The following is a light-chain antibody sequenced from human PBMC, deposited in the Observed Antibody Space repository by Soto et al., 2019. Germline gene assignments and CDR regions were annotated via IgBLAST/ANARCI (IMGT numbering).Light chain of an antibody. CDR1: QSVTK. J-gene: IGKJ1*01. CDR2: AAS. V-gene: IGKV3-20*01. CDR3: QQSYSTPWT. Sequence: ETVLTQSPGTLSLSPGERATLSCRASQSVTKLAWYQQQPGQAHRLLIYAASNRATGIPDRFSGSGSGTDFTLNIRRLETEDFATYDCQQSYSTPWTFGQGTKVDIK.